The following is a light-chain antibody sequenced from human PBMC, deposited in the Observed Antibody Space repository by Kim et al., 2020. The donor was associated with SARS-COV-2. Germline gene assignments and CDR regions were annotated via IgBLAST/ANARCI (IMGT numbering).Light chain of an antibody. CDR1: QSLSSW. V-gene: IGKV1-5*01. Sequence: TSVGDRVTITCRASQSLSSWLAWYQLKPGKAPKLMIYDVSSLESGVPSRFSGSGSGTEFTLTISSLQPDDFATYYCQQYNIYPYTFGQGTKVDIK. CDR2: DVS. J-gene: IGKJ2*01. CDR3: QQYNIYPYT.